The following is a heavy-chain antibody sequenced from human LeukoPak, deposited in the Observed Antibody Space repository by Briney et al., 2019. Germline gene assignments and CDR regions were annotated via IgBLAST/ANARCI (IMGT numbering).Heavy chain of an antibody. CDR1: GFTFSDYY. Sequence: GGSLRLSCAASGFTFSDYYMSWIRQAPGKGLEWVSSISSSSSYIYYADSVKGRFTISRDNAKNSLYLQMNSPRAEDTAVYYCARDGYYYGMDVWGQGTTVTVSS. CDR3: ARDGYYYGMDV. V-gene: IGHV3-11*06. J-gene: IGHJ6*02. CDR2: ISSSSSYI.